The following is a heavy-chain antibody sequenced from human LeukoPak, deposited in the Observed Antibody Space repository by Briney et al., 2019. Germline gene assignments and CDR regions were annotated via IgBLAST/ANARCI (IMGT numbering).Heavy chain of an antibody. D-gene: IGHD4-17*01. CDR1: GGTFSSYA. CDR2: IIPILGIA. J-gene: IGHJ4*02. Sequence: ASVKVSCKASGGTFSSYAISWVRQAPGQGLEWMGRIIPILGIANYAQKFQGRVTITADKSTSTAYMELSSLRSEDTAVYYCARARVLTMTTVTTSVDYWGQGTLVTVSS. CDR3: ARARVLTMTTVTTSVDY. V-gene: IGHV1-69*04.